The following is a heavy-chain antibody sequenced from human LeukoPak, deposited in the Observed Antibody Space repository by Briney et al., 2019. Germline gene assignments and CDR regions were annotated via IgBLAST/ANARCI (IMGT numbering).Heavy chain of an antibody. J-gene: IGHJ4*02. CDR2: ISAYNGNT. CDR1: GYTFTSYG. Sequence: ASVKVSCKASGYTFTSYGISWVRQAPGQGLEWMGWISAYNGNTNYAQKLQGRVTMTTDTSTGTAYMELRSLRSDDTAVYYCAREWEGYYDSSDPLGFDYWGQGTLVTVSS. CDR3: AREWEGYYDSSDPLGFDY. D-gene: IGHD3-22*01. V-gene: IGHV1-18*01.